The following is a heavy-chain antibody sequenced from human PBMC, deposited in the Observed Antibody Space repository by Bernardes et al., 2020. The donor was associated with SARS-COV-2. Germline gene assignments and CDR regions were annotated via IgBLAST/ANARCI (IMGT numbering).Heavy chain of an antibody. CDR2: ISGSGDNT. D-gene: IGHD2-15*01. CDR3: ARNPSVDIRDWYFDL. CDR1: EFTFSSYA. Sequence: GGSLRLSCAASEFTFSSYAMSWVRQAPGKGLEWVSAISGSGDNTYSADSVKGRFTISRDESNNTLYLQMSSLRAEDTAVYYCARNPSVDIRDWYFDLWGRGTLVTVSS. J-gene: IGHJ2*01. V-gene: IGHV3-23*01.